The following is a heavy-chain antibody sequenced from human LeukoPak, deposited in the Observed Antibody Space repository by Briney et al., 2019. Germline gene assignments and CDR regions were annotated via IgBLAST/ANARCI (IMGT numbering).Heavy chain of an antibody. Sequence: SETLSLTCAVSGYSISSGYYWGWIRQPPGKGLEWIGSIYHSGSNYYNPSLKSRVTISVDTSKNQFSLKLSSVTAADTAVYYCAINIFWSGYYYYWGQGTLVTVSS. V-gene: IGHV4-38-2*01. CDR2: IYHSGSN. D-gene: IGHD3-3*01. J-gene: IGHJ4*02. CDR1: GYSISSGYY. CDR3: AINIFWSGYYYY.